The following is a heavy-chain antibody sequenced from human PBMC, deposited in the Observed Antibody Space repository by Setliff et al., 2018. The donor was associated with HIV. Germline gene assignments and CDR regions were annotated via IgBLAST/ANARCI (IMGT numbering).Heavy chain of an antibody. CDR2: IGSSNHGI. D-gene: IGHD3-10*01. CDR3: ASFFGDYGY. CDR1: GFNFRSYG. V-gene: IGHV3-48*04. Sequence: GGSLRLSCAASGFNFRSYGMTWVRQAPGKGLDWVAHIGSSNHGIHYTASVQGRFTVSRDNANNLLFLQMNKLRVEDTAVYYCASFFGDYGYWGHGTQVTVSS. J-gene: IGHJ4*01.